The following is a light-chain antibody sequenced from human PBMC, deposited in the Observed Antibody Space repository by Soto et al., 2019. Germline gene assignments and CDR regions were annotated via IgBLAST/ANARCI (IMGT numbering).Light chain of an antibody. Sequence: EIVRTQSPATLSVSPGERATLSCRASQSVSSNLAWYQQKPGQAPRLLIYGASTRATGIPARFSGSGSGTEFTLTISSLQSEDFAVYYCQQYGSSPRTFGQGTKVDI. CDR1: QSVSSN. CDR3: QQYGSSPRT. V-gene: IGKV3-15*01. J-gene: IGKJ1*01. CDR2: GAS.